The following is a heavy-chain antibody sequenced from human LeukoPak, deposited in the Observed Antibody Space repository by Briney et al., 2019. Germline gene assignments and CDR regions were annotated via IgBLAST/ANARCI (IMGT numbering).Heavy chain of an antibody. D-gene: IGHD3-22*01. CDR2: IYHSGST. Sequence: PSETLSLTCTVSGYSISSGYYWGWIRQPPGKGLEWIGSIYHSGSTYYNPSLKSRVTISVDTSKNQFSLKLSSVTAADTAVYYCASEAYYDSSGYYGQVFWGQGTLVTVSS. V-gene: IGHV4-38-2*02. J-gene: IGHJ4*02. CDR1: GYSISSGYY. CDR3: ASEAYYDSSGYYGQVF.